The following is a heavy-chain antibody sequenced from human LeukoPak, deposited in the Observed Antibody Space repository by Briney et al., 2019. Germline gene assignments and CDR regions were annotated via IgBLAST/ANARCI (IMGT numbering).Heavy chain of an antibody. CDR3: ARDGGYCSSTSCYRYYMDV. CDR2: INPSGGST. J-gene: IGHJ6*03. D-gene: IGHD2-2*01. V-gene: IGHV1-46*01. Sequence: GASVKVSCKPSGYTFTSYYMHCVRQAPGQGLEWMGIINPSGGSTSYAQKFQGRVTMTRDTSTSTVYMELSSLGSEDTAVYYCARDGGYCSSTSCYRYYMDVWGKGTTVTVSS. CDR1: GYTFTSYY.